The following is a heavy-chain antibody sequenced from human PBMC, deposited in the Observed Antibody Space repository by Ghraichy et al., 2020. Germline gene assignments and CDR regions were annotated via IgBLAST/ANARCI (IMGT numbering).Heavy chain of an antibody. CDR3: ARRVRGDRAKFDS. J-gene: IGHJ4*02. V-gene: IGHV4-39*01. Sequence: PETLSLTCNVSGDSIKNNIYYWGWIRQPPGRGLEWLGSIYLSGSSYYNPSLKSRLTMSVDTSKSQVSLRLSSVTAADTAVYYCARRVRGDRAKFDSWGQGALVIVSS. D-gene: IGHD4/OR15-4a*01. CDR2: IYLSGSS. CDR1: GDSIKNNIYY.